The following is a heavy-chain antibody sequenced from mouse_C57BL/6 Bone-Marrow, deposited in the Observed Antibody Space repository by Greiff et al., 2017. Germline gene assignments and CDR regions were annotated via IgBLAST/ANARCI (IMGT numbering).Heavy chain of an antibody. J-gene: IGHJ4*01. Sequence: EVQRVESGGGLVQPGGSLKLSCAASGFTFSDYYMYWVRQTPEKRLEWVAYISNGGGSTYYPDTVKGRFTISRDNAKNTLYLQMSRLKSEDTAMYYCARHGSTFGYWGQGTSVTVSS. V-gene: IGHV5-12*01. CDR3: ARHGSTFGY. D-gene: IGHD5-5*01. CDR2: ISNGGGST. CDR1: GFTFSDYY.